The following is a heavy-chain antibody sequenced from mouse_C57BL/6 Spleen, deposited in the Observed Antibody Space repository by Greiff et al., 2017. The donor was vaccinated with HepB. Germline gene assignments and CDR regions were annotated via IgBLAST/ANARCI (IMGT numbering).Heavy chain of an antibody. D-gene: IGHD1-1*01. J-gene: IGHJ1*03. CDR3: ARRWYYGSSYGWYFDV. Sequence: QVQLKESGPGILQSSQTLSLTCSFSGFSLSTSGMGVSWIRQPSGKGLEWLAHIYWDDDKRYNPSLKSRLTISKDTSRNQVFLKITSVDTADTATYYCARRWYYGSSYGWYFDVWGTGTTVTVSS. V-gene: IGHV8-12*01. CDR2: IYWDDDK. CDR1: GFSLSTSGMG.